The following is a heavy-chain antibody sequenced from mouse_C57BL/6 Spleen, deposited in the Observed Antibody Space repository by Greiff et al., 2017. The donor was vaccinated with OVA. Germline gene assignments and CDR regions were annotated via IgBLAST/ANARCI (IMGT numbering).Heavy chain of an antibody. V-gene: IGHV1-4*01. CDR3: ARSRELGLGGFDY. J-gene: IGHJ2*01. Sequence: QVHVKQSGAELARPGASVKMSCKASGYTFTSYTMHWVNQRPGQGLEWIGYINPSSGYTKYNQKFKAKATLPADKSSSTAYMQLSSLTSEDSAVYYCARSRELGLGGFDYWGQGTTLTVSS. CDR1: GYTFTSYT. CDR2: INPSSGYT. D-gene: IGHD3-3*01.